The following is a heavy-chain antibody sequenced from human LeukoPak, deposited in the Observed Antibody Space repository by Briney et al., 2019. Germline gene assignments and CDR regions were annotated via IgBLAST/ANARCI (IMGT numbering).Heavy chain of an antibody. D-gene: IGHD1-26*01. J-gene: IGHJ4*02. V-gene: IGHV1-2*02. CDR1: GDTFTGYY. CDR2: INPNSGGT. Sequence: ASVKVSCKVSGDTFTGYYIHWVRRAPGQGLEWMGWINPNSGGTNYAQKFQGRVTMTRDTPISAAYMELTRLTSDDTAVYYCVREGRGGSYFYWGQGTLVTVSS. CDR3: VREGRGGSYFY.